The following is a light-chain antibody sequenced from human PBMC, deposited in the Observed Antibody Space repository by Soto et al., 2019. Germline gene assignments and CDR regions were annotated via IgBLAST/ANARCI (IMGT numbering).Light chain of an antibody. CDR2: DAS. CDR1: QSVSNY. Sequence: VLTQSPATLSLPPGARAPLSCRTSQSVSNYLAWYQQKPGQAPRLLIYDASNRATGIPARFSGSGSGTDFTLTISSLEPEDFAVYFCQQRSHWPPITFGQGTRLEI. CDR3: QQRSHWPPIT. V-gene: IGKV3-11*01. J-gene: IGKJ5*01.